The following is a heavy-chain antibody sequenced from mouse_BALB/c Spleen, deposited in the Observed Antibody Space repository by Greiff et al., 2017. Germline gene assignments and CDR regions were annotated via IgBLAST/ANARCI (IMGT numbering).Heavy chain of an antibody. CDR3: AREFGSSRYYFDY. D-gene: IGHD1-1*01. CDR2: INPSNGRT. V-gene: IGHV1S81*02. CDR1: GYTFTSYW. J-gene: IGHJ2*01. Sequence: QVQLQQPGAELVKPGASVKLSCKASGYTFTSYWMHWVKQRPGQGLEWIGEINPSNGRTNYNEKFKSKATLTVDKSSSTAYMQLSSLTSEDSAVYYCAREFGSSRYYFDYGGQGNTLTVAS.